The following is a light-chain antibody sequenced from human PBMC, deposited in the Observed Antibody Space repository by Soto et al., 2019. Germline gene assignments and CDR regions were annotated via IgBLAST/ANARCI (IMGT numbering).Light chain of an antibody. CDR2: EVS. CDR3: SSYAGSNVYV. J-gene: IGLJ1*01. CDR1: SSDVGGYNY. Sequence: QSALTQPPSASGSPGQSVTISFTGTSSDVGGYNYVSWYQQHPGKAPKLMIYEVSKRPSGVPDRFSGSKSGNTASLTVSGLQAEDEADYYCSSYAGSNVYVFGTGTKVTVL. V-gene: IGLV2-8*01.